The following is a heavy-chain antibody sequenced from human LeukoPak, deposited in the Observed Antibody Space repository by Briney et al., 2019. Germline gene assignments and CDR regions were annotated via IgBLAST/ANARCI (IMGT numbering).Heavy chain of an antibody. CDR1: GGTFSSYA. CDR3: AREGGTAMVTWYNWFDP. D-gene: IGHD5-18*01. J-gene: IGHJ5*02. Sequence: ASVKVSCKASGGTFSSYAISWVRQAPGQGLEWMGGIIPIFGTANYAQKFQGRVTITADESTGTAYMELSSLRSEDTAVYYCAREGGTAMVTWYNWFDPWGQGTLVTVSS. V-gene: IGHV1-69*13. CDR2: IIPIFGTA.